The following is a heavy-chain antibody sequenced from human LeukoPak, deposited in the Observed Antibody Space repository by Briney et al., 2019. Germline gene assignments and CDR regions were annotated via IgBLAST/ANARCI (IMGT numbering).Heavy chain of an antibody. CDR3: ARSSGPKYYLDY. D-gene: IGHD1-1*01. V-gene: IGHV3-30*14. J-gene: IGHJ4*02. CDR1: GFTFSGYD. Sequence: PGKSLRLSCAASGFTFSGYDMHWVRQAPGRGLEWVAVISYDGSNKYFTDSVKGRFTISRDNSKNTLYLQMNSLRAEDTAVYYCARSSGPKYYLDYWGQGTLVTVSS. CDR2: ISYDGSNK.